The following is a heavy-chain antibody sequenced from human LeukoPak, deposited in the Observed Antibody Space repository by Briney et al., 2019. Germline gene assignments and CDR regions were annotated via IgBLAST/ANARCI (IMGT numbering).Heavy chain of an antibody. J-gene: IGHJ6*02. D-gene: IGHD1-26*01. V-gene: IGHV3-30*18. CDR2: ISYDGSNK. CDR3: AKDPYSGSYYYYGMDV. CDR1: GFTFSSYG. Sequence: PGRSLRLSCAASGFTFSSYGTHWVRQAPGKGLEWVAVISYDGSNKYYADSVKGRFTISRDNSKNTLYPQMNSLRAEDTAVYYCAKDPYSGSYYYYGMDVWGQGTTVTVSS.